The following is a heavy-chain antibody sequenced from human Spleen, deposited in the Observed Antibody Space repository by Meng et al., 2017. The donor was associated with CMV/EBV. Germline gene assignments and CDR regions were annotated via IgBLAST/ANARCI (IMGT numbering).Heavy chain of an antibody. D-gene: IGHD2-2*01. CDR2: ISWNSGSI. CDR3: AKSSIDWYFDL. CDR1: GFTFDDYA. J-gene: IGHJ2*01. V-gene: IGHV3-9*03. Sequence: SLKISCAASGFTFDDYAMHWVRQAPGKGLEWVSGISWNSGSIGYADSVKGRFTISRDNAKNSLYLQMNSLRAEDMALYYCAKSSIDWYFDLWGRGTLVTVSS.